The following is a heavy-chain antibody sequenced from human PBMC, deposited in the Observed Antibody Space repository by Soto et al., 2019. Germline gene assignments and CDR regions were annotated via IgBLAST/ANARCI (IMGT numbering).Heavy chain of an antibody. V-gene: IGHV3-23*01. CDR2: ISGGGGNT. J-gene: IGHJ4*02. Sequence: EVQLLESGGGLVQAGGSLRVPCAASGFTFSSYAMSWVRQAPGKGLEWVSGISGGGGNTDYADSVKGRFTISRDNSKNTLDLEMKSLRVEDTAIYYCAKYSSGWYGGGYYDYWGQGTLVTVSA. CDR1: GFTFSSYA. D-gene: IGHD6-19*01. CDR3: AKYSSGWYGGGYYDY.